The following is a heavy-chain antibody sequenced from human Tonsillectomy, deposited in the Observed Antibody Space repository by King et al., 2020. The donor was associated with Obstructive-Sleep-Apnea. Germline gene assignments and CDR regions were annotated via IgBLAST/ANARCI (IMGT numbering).Heavy chain of an antibody. CDR2: TSYDGRNE. J-gene: IGHJ4*02. Sequence: VQLVESGGGVVQPGRSLRLSCAASGFTFSSYAMHWVRQAPGKGLEWVAVTSYDGRNEYYADSVKGRFTISRDNSKNTLYLQMTSLSVEDTAVYFCARGRHDIVVLPAAIDYWGQGTLVTVSS. CDR3: ARGRHDIVVLPAAIDY. V-gene: IGHV3-30*04. CDR1: GFTFSSYA. D-gene: IGHD2-2*01.